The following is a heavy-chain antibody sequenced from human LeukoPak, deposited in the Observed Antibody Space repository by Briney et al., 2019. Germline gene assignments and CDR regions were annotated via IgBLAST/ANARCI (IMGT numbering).Heavy chain of an antibody. CDR1: GFTFSDYY. J-gene: IGHJ6*03. CDR3: ARVRVAASTVYYYYMDV. V-gene: IGHV3-11*01. Sequence: GGSLRLSCAASGFTFSDYYMRWLREAPGRGVEGVSYISSSGSTIYYADSVKGRFPISRDNAKNSLYLQMNSLRAEDTAVYYCARVRVAASTVYYYYMDVWGKGTTVTVSS. CDR2: ISSSGSTI. D-gene: IGHD2-15*01.